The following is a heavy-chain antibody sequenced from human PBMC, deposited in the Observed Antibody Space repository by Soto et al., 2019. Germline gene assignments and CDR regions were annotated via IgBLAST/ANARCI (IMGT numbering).Heavy chain of an antibody. D-gene: IGHD2-2*01. CDR1: GYTFTSYG. Sequence: ASVKVSCKASGYTFTSYGISWVRQAPGQGLEWMGWISAYNGNTNYAQKLQGGVTMTTDTSTSTAYMELRSLRSDDTAVYYCARSGYCSSTSCSLGHYYYYGMDVWGQGTTVTVSS. CDR2: ISAYNGNT. J-gene: IGHJ6*02. V-gene: IGHV1-18*01. CDR3: ARSGYCSSTSCSLGHYYYYGMDV.